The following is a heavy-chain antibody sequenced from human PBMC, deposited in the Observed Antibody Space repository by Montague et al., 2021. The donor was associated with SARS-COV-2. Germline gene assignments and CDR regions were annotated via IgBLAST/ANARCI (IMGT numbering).Heavy chain of an antibody. V-gene: IGHV3-23*01. CDR3: ANRGIAAAGSYGYYFDY. J-gene: IGHJ4*02. CDR1: GFTFSYYV. D-gene: IGHD6-13*01. CDR2: ISGSGGST. Sequence: SLRLSCAASGFTFSYYVMSWVRQAPGKGLEWVSAISGSGGSTYYADSVKGRFTISRDNSGNTLYLQMNNLRAEDTAVYYCANRGIAAAGSYGYYFDYWGQGTLVTVSS.